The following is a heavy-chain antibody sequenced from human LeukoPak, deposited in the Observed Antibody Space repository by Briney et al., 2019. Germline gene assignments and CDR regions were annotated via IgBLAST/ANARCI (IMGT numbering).Heavy chain of an antibody. CDR1: GYTFTSYA. CDR2: INTNTGNP. CDR3: ARAKTFGDIVVVPAARPLGY. Sequence: ASVKVSCKASGYTFTSYAMNWVRQAPGQGLEWMGWINTNTGNPTYDQGFTGRFVFSLDTSVSTAYLQISSLKAEDTAVYYCARAKTFGDIVVVPAARPLGYWGQGTLVTVSS. V-gene: IGHV7-4-1*02. D-gene: IGHD2-2*01. J-gene: IGHJ4*02.